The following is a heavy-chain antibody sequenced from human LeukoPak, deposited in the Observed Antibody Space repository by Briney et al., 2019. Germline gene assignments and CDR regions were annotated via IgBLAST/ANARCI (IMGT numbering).Heavy chain of an antibody. J-gene: IGHJ4*02. CDR1: GYTFTSYY. CDR3: ARDERYDSSGYPFDY. V-gene: IGHV1-46*01. CDR2: INPRGGST. D-gene: IGHD3-22*01. Sequence: ASVKVSCKASGYTFTSYYMHWMRQAPGQGPELKGIINPRGGSTDYAQKFQGRVTMTRDTSISTAYMELSRLRSDDTAVYYCARDERYDSSGYPFDYWGQGTLVTVSS.